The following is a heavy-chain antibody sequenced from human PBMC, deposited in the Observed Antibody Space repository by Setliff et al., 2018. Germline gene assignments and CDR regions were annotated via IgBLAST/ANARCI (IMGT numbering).Heavy chain of an antibody. CDR1: GFMFYTFG. Sequence: GASVKVSCKTSGFMFYTFGFSWVRHVPEQGFEWMGCISGYNGNTNYAQKFQDRVTMTMDTSTSTVYMELRSLRSDDTAVYYCARSSAPSVVLAADFDFWGLGTPVTVSS. CDR3: ARSSAPSVVLAADFDF. J-gene: IGHJ4*02. CDR2: ISGYNGNT. V-gene: IGHV1-18*01. D-gene: IGHD3-3*01.